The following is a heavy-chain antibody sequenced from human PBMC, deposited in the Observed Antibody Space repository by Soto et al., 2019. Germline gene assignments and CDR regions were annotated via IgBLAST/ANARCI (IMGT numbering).Heavy chain of an antibody. Sequence: QVQLVESGGGVVQPGGSLRLSCVASGFIFSNFGMHWVRQAPGKGLEWVAVISRDEKIKQYADSVRGRFAISRDNSKNTLYLQMTSLRAEDTAIYYCARGLRSVLDYWGQGTLVTVSS. CDR3: ARGLRSVLDY. D-gene: IGHD6-6*01. J-gene: IGHJ4*02. CDR2: ISRDEKIK. V-gene: IGHV3-33*01. CDR1: GFIFSNFG.